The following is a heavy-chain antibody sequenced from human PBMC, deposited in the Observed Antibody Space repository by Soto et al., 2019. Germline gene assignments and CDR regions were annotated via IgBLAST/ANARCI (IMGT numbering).Heavy chain of an antibody. V-gene: IGHV1-8*01. CDR2: MNPSSVNP. J-gene: IGHJ4*02. CDR3: ARRIDQWRAYAFDY. D-gene: IGHD3-3*01. CDR1: GYTFTSYD. Sequence: ASVKASCEASGYTFTSYDISWVRQATGQGLEWMGWMNPSSVNPGYAQKFLGRVTMTMNTSISTAYLQWSSLKASDTAMYYCARRIDQWRAYAFDYWGQGTQVTVSS.